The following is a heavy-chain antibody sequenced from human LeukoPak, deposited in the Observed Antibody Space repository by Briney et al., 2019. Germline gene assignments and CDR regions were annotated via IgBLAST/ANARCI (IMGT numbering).Heavy chain of an antibody. D-gene: IGHD3-22*01. J-gene: IGHJ3*02. Sequence: ASVTVSCKASGYTFTSYGISWVRQAPGQGVEWMGWISAYNGNTNYAQKLQGRVTMTTDTSTSTAYMELSSLRSDDTAVYYCARPVQYYYDSSGYYGDDAFDIWGQGTMVTVSS. CDR2: ISAYNGNT. V-gene: IGHV1-18*01. CDR3: ARPVQYYYDSSGYYGDDAFDI. CDR1: GYTFTSYG.